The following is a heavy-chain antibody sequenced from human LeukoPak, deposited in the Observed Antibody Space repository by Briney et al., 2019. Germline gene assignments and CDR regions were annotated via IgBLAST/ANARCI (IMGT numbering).Heavy chain of an antibody. CDR3: ARGGTAVIAPYAFDI. CDR2: IYYSGST. Sequence: ASETLSLTCTVTGGSFSTYYWSWIRQPPGKGLEWIGYIYYSGSTNCNPSVKSRVAMSVDTSKKQFSLKLSSLTAADTAVYYCARGGTAVIAPYAFDIWGQGTMVTVSS. D-gene: IGHD4-23*01. CDR1: GGSFSTYY. V-gene: IGHV4-59*01. J-gene: IGHJ3*02.